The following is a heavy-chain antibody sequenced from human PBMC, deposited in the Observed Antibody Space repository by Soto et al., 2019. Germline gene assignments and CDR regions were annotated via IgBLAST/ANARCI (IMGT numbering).Heavy chain of an antibody. CDR3: VITSLVVAAATREDY. CDR1: GFTFSSYW. D-gene: IGHD2-15*01. CDR2: INSDGSST. Sequence: EVQLVESGGGLVQPGGSLRLSCAASGFTFSSYWMHWVRQAPGKGLVWVSRINSDGSSTSYADSVKGRFTISRDNAKNTPYLQMNSLRAEDTAVYYCVITSLVVAAATREDYWGQGTLVTVSS. V-gene: IGHV3-74*01. J-gene: IGHJ4*02.